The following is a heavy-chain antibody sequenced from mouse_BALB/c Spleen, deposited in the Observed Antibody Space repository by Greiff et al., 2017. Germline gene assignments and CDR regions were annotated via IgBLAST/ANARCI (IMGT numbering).Heavy chain of an antibody. CDR3: ARLAAVSHFDY. V-gene: IGHV1-54*01. Sequence: VQLQQSGAELVRPGTSVKVSCKASGYAFTNYLIEWVKQRPGQGLEWIGVINPGSGGTNYNEKFKGKATLTADKSSSTAYMQLSSLTSDDSAVYFCARLAAVSHFDYWGQGTTLTVSS. J-gene: IGHJ2*01. D-gene: IGHD1-1*01. CDR1: GYAFTNYL. CDR2: INPGSGGT.